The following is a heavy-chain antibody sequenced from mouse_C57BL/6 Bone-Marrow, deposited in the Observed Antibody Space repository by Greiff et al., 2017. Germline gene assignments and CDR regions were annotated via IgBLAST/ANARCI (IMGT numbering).Heavy chain of an antibody. V-gene: IGHV1-55*01. D-gene: IGHD1-1*01. Sequence: QVHVKQPGAELVKPGASVKMSCKASGYTFTSYWITWVKQRPGQGLEWIGDIYPGSGSTNYNEKFKSKATLTVDTSSSTAYMQLSSLTSEDSAVYYCASITTVVSFDYWGQGTTLTVSS. J-gene: IGHJ2*01. CDR2: IYPGSGST. CDR1: GYTFTSYW. CDR3: ASITTVVSFDY.